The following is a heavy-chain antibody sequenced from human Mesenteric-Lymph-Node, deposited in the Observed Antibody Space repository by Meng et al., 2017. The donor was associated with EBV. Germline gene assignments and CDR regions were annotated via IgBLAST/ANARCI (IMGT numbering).Heavy chain of an antibody. CDR2: IRSDGSST. CDR3: ARDGLDP. CDR1: GFSISPYW. Sequence: VAVGESGGGFVQPGGSLRLSCAFSGFSISPYWMHWGRQGPGKGLVWVSRIRSDGSSTDYADSVKGRFTISRDNAKNTVYLQMSSLRVEDSAVYYCARDGLDPWGQGTLVTVSS. J-gene: IGHJ5*02. V-gene: IGHV3-74*01.